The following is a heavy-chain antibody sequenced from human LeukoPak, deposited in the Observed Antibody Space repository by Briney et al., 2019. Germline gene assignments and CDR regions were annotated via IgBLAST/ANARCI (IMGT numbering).Heavy chain of an antibody. CDR1: GGSFSGYY. CDR2: INHSGST. CDR3: AGKLSNYYYFDY. D-gene: IGHD4-11*01. Sequence: SETLSLTCAVYGGSFSGYYWSWIRQPPGKGLEWIGEINHSGSTNYNPSLKSRVTISVDTSKNQFSLKLSSVTAADTAVYYCAGKLSNYYYFDYWGQGTLVTVSS. V-gene: IGHV4-34*01. J-gene: IGHJ4*02.